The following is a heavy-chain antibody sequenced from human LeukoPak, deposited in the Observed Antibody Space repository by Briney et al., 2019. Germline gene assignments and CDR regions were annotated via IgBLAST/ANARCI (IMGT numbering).Heavy chain of an antibody. Sequence: ASVKVSCKASGYTFTSNGISWVRQAPGQGLEWMGWISAYNGNTNYAQKVQGRVTMTTDTSTNTAYMELRSLTSDDTAVYYSARVLWFGETRNPIFDYWGQGTLVTVSS. J-gene: IGHJ4*02. CDR3: ARVLWFGETRNPIFDY. V-gene: IGHV1-18*01. D-gene: IGHD3-10*01. CDR2: ISAYNGNT. CDR1: GYTFTSNG.